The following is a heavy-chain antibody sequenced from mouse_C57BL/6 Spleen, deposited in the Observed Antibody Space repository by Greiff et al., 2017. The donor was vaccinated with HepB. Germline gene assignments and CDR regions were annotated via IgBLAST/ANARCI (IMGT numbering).Heavy chain of an antibody. D-gene: IGHD2-1*01. CDR3: AREGGNYSYYYAMDY. V-gene: IGHV5-4*01. J-gene: IGHJ4*01. Sequence: EVQLVESGGGLVKPGGSLKLSCAASGFTFSSYAMSWVRQTPEKRLEWVATISDGGSYTYYPDNVKGRFTISRDNAKNNLYLQMSHLKSEDTAMYYCAREGGNYSYYYAMDYWGQGTSVTVSS. CDR1: GFTFSSYA. CDR2: ISDGGSYT.